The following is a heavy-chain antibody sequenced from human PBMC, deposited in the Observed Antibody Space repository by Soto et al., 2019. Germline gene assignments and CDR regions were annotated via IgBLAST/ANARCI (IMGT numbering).Heavy chain of an antibody. CDR1: ETFGDHE. Sequence: QVRLVQSGAEVKKPGSSVKVSCTASETFGDHETIWVRQAPGQGLEWMGGIFPTFGAANYAEQFQGRVTLTADESTSTVDMEVHSLRSEDTAVYFCASFKGRGFIDYWGQGTHVIVSS. CDR2: IFPTFGAA. CDR3: ASFKGRGFIDY. J-gene: IGHJ4*02. V-gene: IGHV1-69*01.